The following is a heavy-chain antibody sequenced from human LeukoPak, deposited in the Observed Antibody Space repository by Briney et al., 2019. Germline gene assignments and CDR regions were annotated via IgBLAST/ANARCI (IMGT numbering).Heavy chain of an antibody. CDR1: GGSFSGYY. CDR2: IYYSGST. J-gene: IGHJ4*02. V-gene: IGHV4-34*01. D-gene: IGHD3-10*01. Sequence: SETLSLTCAVYGGSFSGYYWSWIRQPPGKGLEWIGSIYYSGSTYYNPSLKSRVTISVDTSKNQFSLKLSSVTAADTAVYYCARDKVRGVISYYFDYWGQGTLVTVSS. CDR3: ARDKVRGVISYYFDY.